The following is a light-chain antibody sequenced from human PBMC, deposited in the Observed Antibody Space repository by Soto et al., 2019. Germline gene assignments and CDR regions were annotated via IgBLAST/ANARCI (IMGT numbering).Light chain of an antibody. CDR3: HQYNDCPWT. V-gene: IGKV3-15*01. J-gene: IGKJ1*01. CDR2: GAS. Sequence: VMTQSPATLSVSPGERATLSCRASQSVRDNLAWYQQKPGQTPRLLIYGASTRATGIPARFSGSGSGTEFTLTISSLQSEDFAVYHCHQYNDCPWTFGQGTKVEIK. CDR1: QSVRDN.